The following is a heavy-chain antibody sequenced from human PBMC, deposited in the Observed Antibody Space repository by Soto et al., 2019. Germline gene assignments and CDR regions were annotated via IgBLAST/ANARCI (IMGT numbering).Heavy chain of an antibody. J-gene: IGHJ4*02. V-gene: IGHV1-8*02. CDR2: MTPKSGYT. CDR3: TRNRYNAGDFDE. D-gene: IGHD1-20*01. Sequence: QVQLMQSGAEVRKPGASVKVSCKASGYTFTDYDINWVRQATGQGLEWLGWMTPKSGYTGYAQKFQGRVTLTRDTSRGTAYMELSSLTSEDTAVYYCTRNRYNAGDFDESGQGPLVTVSS. CDR1: GYTFTDYD.